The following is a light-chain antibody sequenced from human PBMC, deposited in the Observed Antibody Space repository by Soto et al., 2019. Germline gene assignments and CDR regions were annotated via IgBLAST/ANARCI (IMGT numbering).Light chain of an antibody. CDR1: QSVSSK. J-gene: IGKJ5*01. Sequence: IVLTQSPGSLSLSPGDRSTLSCRASQSVSSKLAWYQQKPGQAPRLFIYGASTRATGIPARFSGSGSGTEFTLTISSLQSEDFAVYYFQQYNNGPPITFGQGTRLE. V-gene: IGKV3-15*01. CDR2: GAS. CDR3: QQYNNGPPIT.